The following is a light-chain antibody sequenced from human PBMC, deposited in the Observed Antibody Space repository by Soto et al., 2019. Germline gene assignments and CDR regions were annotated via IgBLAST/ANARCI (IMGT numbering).Light chain of an antibody. J-gene: IGLJ1*01. CDR2: EVS. CDR3: NSQTTSGIRV. CDR1: STDVGDSNH. Sequence: QPALTQPASVSGSPGQSITISCTGTSTDVGDSNHVSWYQHHPGKAPKLIIYEVSYRPSGVSNRLSGSKSAYTASLTISGLQAEDEADYYCNSQTTSGIRVFGTGTKVTVL. V-gene: IGLV2-14*01.